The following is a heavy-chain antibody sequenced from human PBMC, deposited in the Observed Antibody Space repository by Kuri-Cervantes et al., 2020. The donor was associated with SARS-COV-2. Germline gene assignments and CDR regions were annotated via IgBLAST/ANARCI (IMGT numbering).Heavy chain of an antibody. CDR1: GFTFSSYG. V-gene: IGHV3-30*18. Sequence: GESLKISCAASGFTFSSYGMHWVRQAPGKGLEWVAVISYDGSNKYYADSVKGRFIISRDNSKNTLYLQMNSLRAEDTAVYYCAKIAGGGGSSDFDYWGQGTLVTVSS. D-gene: IGHD2-15*01. CDR3: AKIAGGGGSSDFDY. J-gene: IGHJ4*02. CDR2: ISYDGSNK.